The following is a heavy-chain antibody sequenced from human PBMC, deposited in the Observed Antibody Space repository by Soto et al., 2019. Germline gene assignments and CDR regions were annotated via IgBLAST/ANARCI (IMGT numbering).Heavy chain of an antibody. D-gene: IGHD3-3*01. V-gene: IGHV3-7*01. CDR2: IDKNGSGK. J-gene: IGHJ4*02. CDR1: GFSFSDFP. CDR3: VRDLGFWNTL. Sequence: DVQLVESGGGLVQPGGSLRLSCAASGFSFSDFPMSWARQTSGRGLEWVATIDKNGSGKSYVDSVRGRFTISRDNAESSLSLQMTSMTAEDTALYYCVRDLGFWNTLWGQGTLVTLSS.